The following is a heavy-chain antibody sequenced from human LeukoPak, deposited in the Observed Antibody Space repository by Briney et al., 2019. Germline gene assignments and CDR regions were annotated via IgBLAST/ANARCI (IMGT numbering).Heavy chain of an antibody. J-gene: IGHJ4*02. V-gene: IGHV4-59*12. D-gene: IGHD6-13*01. CDR2: IYYSGST. CDR1: GGSISSYY. Sequence: SETLSLTCTVSGGSISSYYWSWIRQPPGKGLEWIGYIYYSGSTNYNPSLKSRVTISVDTSKNQFSLKLSSVTAADTAVYYCAILAAAGLPSNEFDYWGQGTLVTVSS. CDR3: AILAAAGLPSNEFDY.